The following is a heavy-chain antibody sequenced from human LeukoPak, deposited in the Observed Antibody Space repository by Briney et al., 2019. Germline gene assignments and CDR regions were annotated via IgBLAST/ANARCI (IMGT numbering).Heavy chain of an antibody. CDR2: INWNSDSI. CDR1: GFTFDDYA. D-gene: IGHD5-12*01. V-gene: IGHV3-9*01. CDR3: AINGGGDSGYGNFDY. J-gene: IGHJ4*02. Sequence: SGGSLRLSCAASGFTFDDYAMHWVGHVPGKGLEWVSGINWNSDSIGYADSVKGRFTTSRDNAKNSLYLQMNSLRAEDTAFYYCAINGGGDSGYGNFDYWGQGTLVTVSS.